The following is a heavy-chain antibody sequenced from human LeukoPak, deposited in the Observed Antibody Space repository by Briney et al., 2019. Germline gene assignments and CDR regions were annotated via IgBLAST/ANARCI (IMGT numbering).Heavy chain of an antibody. D-gene: IGHD3-10*01. Sequence: GGSLRLSCAASGFTFSSYAMSWVRQAPGKGLGWVSSISGSGGSTYYADSVKGRFTISRDNSKNTLYLQMNSLRAEDTAVYYCAKVGLYGSGSYYDYWGQGTLVTVSS. J-gene: IGHJ4*02. CDR3: AKVGLYGSGSYYDY. CDR2: ISGSGGST. V-gene: IGHV3-23*01. CDR1: GFTFSSYA.